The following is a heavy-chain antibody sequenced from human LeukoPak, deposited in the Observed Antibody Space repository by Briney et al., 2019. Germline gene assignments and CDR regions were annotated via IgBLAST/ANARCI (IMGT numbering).Heavy chain of an antibody. V-gene: IGHV5-51*01. CDR3: GKHTNSYVPFDY. J-gene: IGHJ4*02. D-gene: IGHD5-18*01. Sequence: GESLKISCKGSGYSFTSYWIGWVRQMSGKGLEWMGIIYPGDSDTRYSPSFQGQVTVSADKSISTAYLQWSSLKASDTAMYYCGKHTNSYVPFDYWGQGTWAPVSS. CDR2: IYPGDSDT. CDR1: GYSFTSYW.